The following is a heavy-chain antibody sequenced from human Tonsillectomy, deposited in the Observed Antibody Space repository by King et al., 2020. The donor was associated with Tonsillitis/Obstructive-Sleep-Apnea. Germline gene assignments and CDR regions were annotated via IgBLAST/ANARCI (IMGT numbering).Heavy chain of an antibody. CDR1: GGSISSGGYY. CDR3: ARDQVVRGVIHGMDV. D-gene: IGHD3-10*01. Sequence: VQLQESGPGLVKPSQTLSLTCTVSGGSISSGGYYWSWIRQHPGKGLEWIGYIYYSESTYYNPSLKSRVTISVDTSKNQFSLKLSSVTAADTAVYYWARDQVVRGVIHGMDVWGQGTTVTVSS. CDR2: IYYSEST. V-gene: IGHV4-31*03. J-gene: IGHJ6*02.